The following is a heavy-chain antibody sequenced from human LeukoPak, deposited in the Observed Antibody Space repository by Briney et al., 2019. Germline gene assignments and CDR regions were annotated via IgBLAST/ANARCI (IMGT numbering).Heavy chain of an antibody. J-gene: IGHJ3*02. V-gene: IGHV3-74*01. CDR1: GFTLSSYW. D-gene: IGHD3-3*01. CDR3: ARGLTIFGVVNDAFDI. Sequence: SGGSLRLSCAASGFTLSSYWMHWVRQAPGKGLVWVSLINSDGSSTIYADSVKGRFTISRDNAKNTLYLQMNSLRAEDTAVYYCARGLTIFGVVNDAFDIWGQGTMVTVSS. CDR2: INSDGSST.